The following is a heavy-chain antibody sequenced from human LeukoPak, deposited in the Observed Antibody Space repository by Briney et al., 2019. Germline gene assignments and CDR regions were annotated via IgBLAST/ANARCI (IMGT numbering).Heavy chain of an antibody. J-gene: IGHJ4*02. CDR1: GGSFSGYY. D-gene: IGHD3-16*02. CDR3: ARGPNDYVWGSYRRPFDY. Sequence: SETLSLTCAVSGGSFSGYYWYWIRQPPGKGLEWIGEINHGESTNYNPSLKSRATLSVDTSKNQFSLKLSSVTAADTAVYYCARGPNDYVWGSYRRPFDYWGQGTLVTVSS. V-gene: IGHV4-34*01. CDR2: INHGEST.